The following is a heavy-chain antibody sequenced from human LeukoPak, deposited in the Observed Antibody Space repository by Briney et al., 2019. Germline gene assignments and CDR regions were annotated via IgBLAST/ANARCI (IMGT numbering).Heavy chain of an antibody. CDR2: MSSDGSNE. CDR1: GFTFRTYA. V-gene: IGHV3-30*18. D-gene: IGHD3-9*01. CDR3: AKGLANTPSYGNWFDA. Sequence: GGSLRLSCGASGFTFRTYAMHWVRQTPDKGLEWVAFMSSDGSNENYADSVKGRFTISRDNSKNTLFLRMNKLTPEDTGVYYCAKGLANTPSYGNWFDAWGQGTLVTVSS. J-gene: IGHJ5*02.